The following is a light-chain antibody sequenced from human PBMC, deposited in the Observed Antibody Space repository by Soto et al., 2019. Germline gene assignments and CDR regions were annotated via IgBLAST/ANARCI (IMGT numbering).Light chain of an antibody. Sequence: EIVLTRSPGTLSLSPGERATLSCRASQSVSGSYLAWYQQKPGQAPRLLIYRASSRATGIPDRFSGSGSGTDFTLTISRLEPEDFAVYYCQQYGSSGTFGQGTKVDIK. CDR1: QSVSGSY. CDR2: RAS. V-gene: IGKV3-20*01. J-gene: IGKJ1*01. CDR3: QQYGSSGT.